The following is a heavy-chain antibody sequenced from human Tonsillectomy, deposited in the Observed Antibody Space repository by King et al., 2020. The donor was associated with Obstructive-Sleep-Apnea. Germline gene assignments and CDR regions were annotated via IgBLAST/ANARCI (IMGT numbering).Heavy chain of an antibody. CDR1: VGSISSYY. Sequence: QLQESGPGLVKPSETLSLTCTVSVGSISSYYWSWIRQPPGKGLEWIGYIYYSGSTNYNPSLKSRVTISVDTSKNQFSLKLSSVTAADTAVYYCARANWNDRDAFDIWGQGTMVTVSS. CDR3: ARANWNDRDAFDI. V-gene: IGHV4-59*01. CDR2: IYYSGST. J-gene: IGHJ3*02. D-gene: IGHD1-1*01.